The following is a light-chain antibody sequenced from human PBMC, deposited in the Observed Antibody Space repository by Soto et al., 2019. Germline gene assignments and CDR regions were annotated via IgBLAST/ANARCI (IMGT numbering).Light chain of an antibody. CDR1: QSISSRY. CDR3: QQHNTAPLT. V-gene: IGKV3-20*01. Sequence: EIVLTQSPGTLSLSPGDRATLSCRASQSISSRYLVWYQQTPGQPPRLLIYAASSRATGIPDRFSGSGSGTDFTLTITRLEPEDFAVYYCQQHNTAPLTFGQGTQVEIK. J-gene: IGKJ1*01. CDR2: AAS.